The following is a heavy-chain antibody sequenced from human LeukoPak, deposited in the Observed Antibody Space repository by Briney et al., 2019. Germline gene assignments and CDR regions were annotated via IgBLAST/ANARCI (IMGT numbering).Heavy chain of an antibody. CDR3: ARGCSSGWYAHFDL. J-gene: IGHJ2*01. CDR2: INWNGGST. Sequence: GGSLRLSCAASGFTFDDYGMSWVRQAPGKGLEWVSGINWNGGSTGYADSVKGRFTISRDNAKNSLYLQMNSLRAEDTASYYCARGCSSGWYAHFDLWGRGTLVTVSS. D-gene: IGHD6-19*01. V-gene: IGHV3-20*04. CDR1: GFTFDDYG.